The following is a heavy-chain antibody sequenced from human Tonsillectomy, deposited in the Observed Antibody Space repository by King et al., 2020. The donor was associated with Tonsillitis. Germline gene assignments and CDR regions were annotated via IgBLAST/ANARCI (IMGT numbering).Heavy chain of an antibody. Sequence: VQLVESGGGLVQPGRSLRLSCAASGFTFDDYAMHWVRQAPGKGLEWVSGISWNSGSIGYADSVKGRFTISRDNAKNSLYLQMNSLRAEDTALYYCAKDIVGATTVFFDYLGQGTLVTVSS. CDR2: ISWNSGSI. CDR3: AKDIVGATTVFFDY. J-gene: IGHJ4*02. D-gene: IGHD1-26*01. V-gene: IGHV3-9*01. CDR1: GFTFDDYA.